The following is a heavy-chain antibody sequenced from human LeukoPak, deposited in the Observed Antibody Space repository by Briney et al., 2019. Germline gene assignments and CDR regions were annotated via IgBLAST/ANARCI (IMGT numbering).Heavy chain of an antibody. CDR1: GCSISSGSYY. J-gene: IGHJ4*02. D-gene: IGHD6-19*01. CDR2: IYTSGST. V-gene: IGHV4-61*02. CDR3: ARERGAVAGFSFDY. Sequence: SQTLSLTCTVSGCSISSGSYYWSWIRQPAGKGLEWIGRIYTSGSTNYNPSLKSRVTISVDTSKNQFSLKLSSVTAADTVVYYCARERGAVAGFSFDYWGQGTLVTVSS.